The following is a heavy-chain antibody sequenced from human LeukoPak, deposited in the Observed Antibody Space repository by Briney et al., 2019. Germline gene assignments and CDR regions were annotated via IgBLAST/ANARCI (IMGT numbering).Heavy chain of an antibody. CDR3: ARERSIAARPFDY. J-gene: IGHJ4*02. Sequence: SETLSFTCTVSGGSISSYSWSWIRQPAEKELEWIGHIYTSGSTNYNPSLKSRVTMSVDTSKNQFSLKLSSVTAADTAVYYCARERSIAARPFDYWGQGTLVTVSS. D-gene: IGHD6-6*01. CDR1: GGSISSYS. V-gene: IGHV4-4*07. CDR2: IYTSGST.